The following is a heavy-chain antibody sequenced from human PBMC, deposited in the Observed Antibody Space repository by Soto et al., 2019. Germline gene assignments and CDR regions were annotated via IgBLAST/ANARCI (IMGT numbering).Heavy chain of an antibody. Sequence: QVQLVESGGGVVQPGRSLRLSCAASGFTFSSYGMHWVRQAPGKGLEWVAVISYDGSNKYYADSVKGRFTISRDNSKNTLYLQMNSLRAEDTAVYYCAKVRDGYNGAFDIWGQGTMVTVSS. J-gene: IGHJ3*02. D-gene: IGHD5-12*01. CDR3: AKVRDGYNGAFDI. V-gene: IGHV3-30*18. CDR1: GFTFSSYG. CDR2: ISYDGSNK.